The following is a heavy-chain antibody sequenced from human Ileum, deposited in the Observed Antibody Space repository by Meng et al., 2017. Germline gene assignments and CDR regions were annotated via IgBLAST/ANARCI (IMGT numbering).Heavy chain of an antibody. D-gene: IGHD3-16*01. J-gene: IGHJ5*02. CDR1: GGSFSIYY. V-gene: IGHV4-34*01. CDR3: ARARLDSLTNWGRGSWFDP. Sequence: SETLSLTCAVYGGSFSIYYWSWIRQPPGKGLEWIGEINHSGITNYSPSLKSRVTISIDPSQNQFSLKLNSVTAADTAVYFCARARLDSLTNWGRGSWFDPWGQGTLVTVSS. CDR2: INHSGIT.